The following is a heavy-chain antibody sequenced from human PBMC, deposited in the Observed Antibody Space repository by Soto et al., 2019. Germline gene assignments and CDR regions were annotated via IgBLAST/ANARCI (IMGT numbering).Heavy chain of an antibody. CDR2: ILPIFGTA. Sequence: QVQLVQSGAEVKKPGSSVKVSCKASGDTFSSYAFSWVRQAPGQGLEWMGGILPIFGTANYAQKLQHRVTITADESTSTTHMELNSLRSEDTAVDYCARAASGELPLEPLHYYYGMDVWGQGTTVIVSS. CDR1: GDTFSSYA. V-gene: IGHV1-69*01. D-gene: IGHD1-7*01. J-gene: IGHJ6*02. CDR3: ARAASGELPLEPLHYYYGMDV.